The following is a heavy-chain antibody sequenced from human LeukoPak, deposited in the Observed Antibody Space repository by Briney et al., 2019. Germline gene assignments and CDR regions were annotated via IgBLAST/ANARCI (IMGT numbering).Heavy chain of an antibody. CDR3: ARDIAAPGLFWDY. Sequence: GGSLRLSCAASGFTFSSHWMSWVRQAPGKGLEWVANIKQDGSEKYCVDSVKGRFTISRDNAKNSLYLQMNSLRAEDTAVYYCARDIAAPGLFWDYWGQGALVTVSS. D-gene: IGHD6-13*01. CDR2: IKQDGSEK. V-gene: IGHV3-7*05. CDR1: GFTFSSHW. J-gene: IGHJ4*02.